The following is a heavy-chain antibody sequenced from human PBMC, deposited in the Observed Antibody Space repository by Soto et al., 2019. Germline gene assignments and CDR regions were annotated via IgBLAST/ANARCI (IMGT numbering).Heavy chain of an antibody. CDR3: ARRTFNPRRFGKTNWFDP. V-gene: IGHV4-39*01. Sequence: SETLSLTCTVSGGSISSSSYYWGWIRQPPGKGLEWIGSIYYSGSTYYNPSLKSRVTISVDTSKNQFSLKLSSVTAADTAVYYCARRTFNPRRFGKTNWFDPWGQGTLVTVSS. CDR1: GGSISSSSYY. J-gene: IGHJ5*02. D-gene: IGHD3-10*01. CDR2: IYYSGST.